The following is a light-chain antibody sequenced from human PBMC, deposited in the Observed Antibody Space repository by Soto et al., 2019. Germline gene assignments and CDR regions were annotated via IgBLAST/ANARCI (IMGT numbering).Light chain of an antibody. V-gene: IGKV3D-20*02. Sequence: EIMLTQAPGTLSLSPGDRATLSCRASQSVSGSYLAWYQQKPGQAPRLLIYDASSRATGIPDRFSGSGSGTDFTLTISSLEPEDFAVYYCQQRSNWITFGQGTRLEIK. J-gene: IGKJ5*01. CDR3: QQRSNWIT. CDR2: DAS. CDR1: QSVSGSY.